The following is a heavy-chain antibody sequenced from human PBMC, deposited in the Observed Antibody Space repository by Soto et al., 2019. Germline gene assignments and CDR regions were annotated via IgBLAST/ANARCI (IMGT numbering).Heavy chain of an antibody. J-gene: IGHJ4*02. CDR2: IDSDGSRI. Sequence: EVQLVESGGGLVQPGESLRLSCAASGFTFSNYWMHWVRQAPGKGLVWVSRIDSDGSRITYADFVKGRFTISRDNAKNTVYLHMNSLTAADTAVYYCVRTSLVVAVATREHFWGQGTLVTVSS. V-gene: IGHV3-74*01. CDR1: GFTFSNYW. CDR3: VRTSLVVAVATREHF. D-gene: IGHD2-15*01.